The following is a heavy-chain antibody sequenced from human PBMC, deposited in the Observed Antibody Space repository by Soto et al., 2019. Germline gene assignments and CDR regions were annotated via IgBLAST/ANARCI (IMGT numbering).Heavy chain of an antibody. Sequence: SETLSLTCTVSGGSISSSSYYWGWIRQPPGKGLEWIGSIYYSGSTYYNPSLKSRVTISVDTSKNQFSLKLSSVTAADTAVYYCARIGGVVVINSSFDYWGQGTLVTVSS. D-gene: IGHD3-22*01. CDR2: IYYSGST. CDR1: GGSISSSSYY. CDR3: ARIGGVVVINSSFDY. V-gene: IGHV4-39*01. J-gene: IGHJ4*02.